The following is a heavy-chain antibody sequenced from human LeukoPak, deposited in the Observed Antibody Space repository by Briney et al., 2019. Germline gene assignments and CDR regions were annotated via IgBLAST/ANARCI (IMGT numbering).Heavy chain of an antibody. D-gene: IGHD3-10*01. CDR1: GGSISIYY. J-gene: IGHJ5*02. V-gene: IGHV4-59*05. CDR2: IYYSGST. CDR3: ARSYYGSRSYYSSAGWFDP. Sequence: PSETLSPTCTVSGGSISIYYWNWIRQPAGKGLEWIGSIYYSGSTYYNPSLKSRVTISVDTSKNQFSLKLSSVTAADTAVYYCARSYYGSRSYYSSAGWFDPWGQGTLVTVSS.